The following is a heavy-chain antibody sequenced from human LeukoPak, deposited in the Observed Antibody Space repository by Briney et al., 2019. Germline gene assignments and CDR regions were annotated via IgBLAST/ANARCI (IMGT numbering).Heavy chain of an antibody. Sequence: GGSLRLSCAASGFTFSSYEMNWVRQAPGKGLEWVSYISSSGSTIYYADSVKGRFTISRDNAKNSLYLQMNSLRAEDTAVYYCARDPGFGELLSDYYYYYGLDVWGKGTTVTVSS. D-gene: IGHD3-10*01. CDR3: ARDPGFGELLSDYYYYYGLDV. CDR2: ISSSGSTI. J-gene: IGHJ6*04. V-gene: IGHV3-48*03. CDR1: GFTFSSYE.